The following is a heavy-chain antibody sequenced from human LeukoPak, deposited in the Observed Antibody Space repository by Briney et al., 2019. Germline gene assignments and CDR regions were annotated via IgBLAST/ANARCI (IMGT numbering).Heavy chain of an antibody. CDR3: ARAVLQTIHNWFDP. CDR1: GGTFSSYA. D-gene: IGHD3-10*01. V-gene: IGHV1-69*04. Sequence: SVKVSCKASGGTFSSYAISWVRQAPGQGLEWMGRIIPILGIANYAQKFQGRVTITADKSTSTAYMELSSLRSEDTAVYYCARAVLQTIHNWFDPWGQGTLVTVSS. J-gene: IGHJ5*02. CDR2: IIPILGIA.